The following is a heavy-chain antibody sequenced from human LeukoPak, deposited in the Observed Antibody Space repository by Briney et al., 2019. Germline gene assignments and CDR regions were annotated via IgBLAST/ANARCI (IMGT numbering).Heavy chain of an antibody. Sequence: PSETLTLTCTVSGGSISSYYWTWIRQPPGKGLEWIGYIYYSGSTNYNPSLKGRVTISVDTSKNQFSLKLSSVTPADTAVYYCASLRYFDWPPLDYWGQGTLVTVSS. J-gene: IGHJ4*02. CDR1: GGSISSYY. CDR2: IYYSGST. D-gene: IGHD3-9*01. V-gene: IGHV4-59*01. CDR3: ASLRYFDWPPLDY.